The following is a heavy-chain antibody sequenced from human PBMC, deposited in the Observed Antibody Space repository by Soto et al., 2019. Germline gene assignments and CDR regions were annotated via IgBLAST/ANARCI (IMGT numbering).Heavy chain of an antibody. V-gene: IGHV1-18*01. CDR2: ISAYNGNT. CDR3: ARGEIGYCSSTSCLSPRDY. D-gene: IGHD2-2*01. CDR1: GYTFTSYG. Sequence: ASLKVSCKASGYTFTSYGISWVLQAPGQGLEWMGWISAYNGNTNYAQKLQGRVTMTTDTSTSTAYMELRSLRSDDTAVYYCARGEIGYCSSTSCLSPRDYWGQGTLVSVSS. J-gene: IGHJ4*02.